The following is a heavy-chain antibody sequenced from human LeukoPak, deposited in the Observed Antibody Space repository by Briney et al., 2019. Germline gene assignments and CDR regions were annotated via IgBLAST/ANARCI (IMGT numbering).Heavy chain of an antibody. D-gene: IGHD5-12*01. CDR3: ARDRRVEAISWLRPKAYYYFDY. V-gene: IGHV3-66*01. CDR1: GFTLSSNY. Sequence: GGSLRLSCAASGFTLSSNYMSWVRQAPGKGLEWVSVIYSGGSTYYADSVKGRFTISRDNSKNTLYLQMNSLRAEDTAVYYCARDRRVEAISWLRPKAYYYFDYWGQGTLVTVSS. J-gene: IGHJ4*02. CDR2: IYSGGST.